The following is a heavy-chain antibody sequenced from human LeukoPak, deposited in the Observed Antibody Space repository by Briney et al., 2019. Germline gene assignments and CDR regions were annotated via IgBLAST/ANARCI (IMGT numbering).Heavy chain of an antibody. V-gene: IGHV4-38-2*02. Sequence: SETLSLTCTVSGYSISSGYYWGWIRQPPGKGLEWIGSIYHSGSTYYNPSLKSRVTISVDTSKNQFSLKLSSVTAADTAVYYCARSVGYCSGGSCYYWFDPWGQGTLVTVSS. D-gene: IGHD2-15*01. CDR3: ARSVGYCSGGSCYYWFDP. CDR1: GYSISSGYY. J-gene: IGHJ5*02. CDR2: IYHSGST.